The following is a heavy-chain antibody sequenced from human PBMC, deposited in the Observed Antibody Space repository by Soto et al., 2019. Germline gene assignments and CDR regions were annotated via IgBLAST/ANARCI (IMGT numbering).Heavy chain of an antibody. CDR1: GGSFSGYY. D-gene: IGHD3-10*01. V-gene: IGHV4-34*01. CDR2: INHSGST. Sequence: QVQLQQWGAGLLKPSETLSLTCAVYGGSFSGYYWSWIRQPPGKGLEWIGEINHSGSTNYNPSLKSRVTISVDPSKNQFSLKLSSVTAADTAVYYCARALPYYGSGSNYIDRRAPYNWFDPWGQGTLVTVSS. J-gene: IGHJ5*02. CDR3: ARALPYYGSGSNYIDRRAPYNWFDP.